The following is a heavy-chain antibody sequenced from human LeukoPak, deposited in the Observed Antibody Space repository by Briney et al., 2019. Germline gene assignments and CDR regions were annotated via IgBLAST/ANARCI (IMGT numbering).Heavy chain of an antibody. Sequence: PSETLSLTCAVYGGSFSGYYWGWIRQPPGKGLEWIGSIYYSGSTYYNPSLKSRVTISVDTSKNQFSLKLSSVTAADTAVYYCARQGLIVRSPTWFDPWGQGTLVTVSS. CDR1: GGSFSGYY. D-gene: IGHD3-22*01. V-gene: IGHV4-39*01. CDR3: ARQGLIVRSPTWFDP. CDR2: IYYSGST. J-gene: IGHJ5*02.